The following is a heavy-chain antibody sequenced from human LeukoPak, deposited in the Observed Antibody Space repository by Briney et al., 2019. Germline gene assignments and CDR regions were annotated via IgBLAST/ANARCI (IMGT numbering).Heavy chain of an antibody. Sequence: PGGSLRLSCAASGFTFSLYSMNWVRKAPGKGLEWVSHITRSSTTIYYADSVEGRFTVSRDNAKNSLYLQMNSLRAEDTAVYYCAKVEYTTSWYGVGSLDYWGQGTLVTVSS. CDR2: ITRSSTTI. CDR3: AKVEYTTSWYGVGSLDY. CDR1: GFTFSLYS. D-gene: IGHD6-13*01. J-gene: IGHJ4*02. V-gene: IGHV3-48*04.